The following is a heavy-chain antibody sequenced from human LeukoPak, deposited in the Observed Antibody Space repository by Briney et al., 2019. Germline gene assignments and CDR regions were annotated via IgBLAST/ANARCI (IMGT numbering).Heavy chain of an antibody. V-gene: IGHV5-51*01. Sequence: GESQKISCKGSGYSFATYWIAWVRQMPGEGLEWMGIIYPGDSDTRYSPSFQGQVTISADKSITTAYLQWSSLKASDTAMYYCARAIATRPGPSYFDYWGQGTLVTVSS. D-gene: IGHD6-6*01. CDR3: ARAIATRPGPSYFDY. CDR2: IYPGDSDT. J-gene: IGHJ4*02. CDR1: GYSFATYW.